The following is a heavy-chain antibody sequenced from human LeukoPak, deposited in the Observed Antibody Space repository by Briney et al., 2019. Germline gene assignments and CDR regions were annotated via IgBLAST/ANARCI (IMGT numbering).Heavy chain of an antibody. CDR3: ARGGAY. D-gene: IGHD3-10*01. CDR2: ISGSSSTV. CDR1: GFTFSSYS. V-gene: IGHV3-48*04. Sequence: GGSLRLSCAASGFTFSSYSMNWVRQAPGKGLEWVSFISGSSSTVSYADSVKGRFTISRDNAKNSLYLQMNSLRAEDTAMYYCARGGAYWGQGTLVTVSS. J-gene: IGHJ4*02.